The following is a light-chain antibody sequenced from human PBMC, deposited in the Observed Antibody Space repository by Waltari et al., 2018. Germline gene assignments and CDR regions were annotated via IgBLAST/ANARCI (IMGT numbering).Light chain of an antibody. J-gene: IGKJ1*01. CDR2: DTS. CDR3: LQYNNWPRT. V-gene: IGKV3D-15*01. Sequence: IVMTQSPATLSVSPGERVALSCRASQSVSTNFAWYQQRPGQAPRLLIYDTSTRATGIPARFSGSGSGTEFTLTISSLQSEDFAVYYCLQYNNWPRTFGQGTKVEV. CDR1: QSVSTN.